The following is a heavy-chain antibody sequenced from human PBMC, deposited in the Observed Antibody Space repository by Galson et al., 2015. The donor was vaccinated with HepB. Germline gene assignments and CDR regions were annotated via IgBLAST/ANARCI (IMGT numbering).Heavy chain of an antibody. CDR2: ISSSSSYI. Sequence: SLRLYCAASGFTFSSYSMNWVRQAPGKGLEWVSSISSSSSYIYYADSVKGRFTISRDNAKNSLYLQMNSLRAEDTAVYYCARSHIGYYFDYWGQGTLVTVSS. V-gene: IGHV3-21*01. D-gene: IGHD3-16*01. J-gene: IGHJ4*02. CDR3: ARSHIGYYFDY. CDR1: GFTFSSYS.